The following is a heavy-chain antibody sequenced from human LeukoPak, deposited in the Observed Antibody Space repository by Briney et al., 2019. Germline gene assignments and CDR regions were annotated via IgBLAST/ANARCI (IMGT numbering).Heavy chain of an antibody. CDR2: IYYSGSA. J-gene: IGHJ5*02. D-gene: IGHD6-13*01. CDR3: SRTLAAAGPRGWFDP. CDR1: GGSISGYN. V-gene: IGHV4-59*01. Sequence: SETLSLTCTVSGGSISGYNWNWIRQPPGKGLEWIGYIYYSGSAKYNRSLKSRVTISVDTSKNQFSLKLTSVTAADTAVYYCSRTLAAAGPRGWFDPWGQGTLVTVSS.